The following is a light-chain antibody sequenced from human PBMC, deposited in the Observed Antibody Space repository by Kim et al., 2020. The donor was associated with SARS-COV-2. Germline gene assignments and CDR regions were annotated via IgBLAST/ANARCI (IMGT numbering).Light chain of an antibody. Sequence: GDSLTITCRASQSISAWLAWYQQKPGKAPQLLIYDASSVESGVPSRFSGSGFGTEFTLTINSLQPDDFGTYYCQQSNSYPYTFGPGTKLEI. CDR3: QQSNSYPYT. J-gene: IGKJ2*01. CDR1: QSISAW. V-gene: IGKV1-5*01. CDR2: DAS.